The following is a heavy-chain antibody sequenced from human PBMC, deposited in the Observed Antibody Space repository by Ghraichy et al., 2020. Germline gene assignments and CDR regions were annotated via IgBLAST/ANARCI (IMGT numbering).Heavy chain of an antibody. Sequence: SETLSLTCTVSGGSISSGGYYWSWIRQHPGKGLEWIGYIYYSGSTYYNPSLKSRVTISVDTSKNQFSLKLSSVTAADTAVYYCARDKILTGYDYWGQGTLVTVSS. D-gene: IGHD3-9*01. V-gene: IGHV4-31*03. CDR3: ARDKILTGYDY. CDR1: GGSISSGGYY. CDR2: IYYSGST. J-gene: IGHJ4*02.